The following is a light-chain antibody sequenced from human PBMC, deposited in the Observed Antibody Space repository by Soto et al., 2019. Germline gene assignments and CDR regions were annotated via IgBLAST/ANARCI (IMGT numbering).Light chain of an antibody. CDR1: QGISSA. V-gene: IGKV1-13*02. CDR2: DAS. Sequence: AIQLTQPPSSLSASVGDRVTITCRASQGISSALAWFQQRPGKPPKLLIYDASSLESGVPSRFGGSGSGTDFTLTISSLQPEDFATYYCQQFNTYPLTFGQGTKVEIK. CDR3: QQFNTYPLT. J-gene: IGKJ1*01.